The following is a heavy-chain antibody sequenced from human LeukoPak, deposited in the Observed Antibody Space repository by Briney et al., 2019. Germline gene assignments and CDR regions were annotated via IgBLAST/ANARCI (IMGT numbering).Heavy chain of an antibody. J-gene: IGHJ4*02. Sequence: GRSLRLSCAASGFTFSSYGMHWVRQAPGKGLEWVAVIWYDGSNKYYADSVKGRFTISRDNSKKMLYLQMNSLRAEDTAVYYCARRSGRYFDFWGQGTLVTVSS. CDR2: IWYDGSNK. CDR1: GFTFSSYG. V-gene: IGHV3-33*01. D-gene: IGHD1-26*01. CDR3: ARRSGRYFDF.